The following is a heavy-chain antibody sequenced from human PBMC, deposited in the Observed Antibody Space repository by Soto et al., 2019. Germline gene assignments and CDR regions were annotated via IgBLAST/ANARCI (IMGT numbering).Heavy chain of an antibody. Sequence: SVKVSCKASGGTFSSYAISWVRQAPGQGLEWMGGIIPIFGTANYAQKFQGRVTITADESTSTAYMELSSLRSEDTDVYYCARDPARYDFWSAMGYGYYYYGMDVWGQGTTVTVSS. D-gene: IGHD3-3*01. CDR1: GGTFSSYA. CDR3: ARDPARYDFWSAMGYGYYYYGMDV. V-gene: IGHV1-69*13. CDR2: IIPIFGTA. J-gene: IGHJ6*02.